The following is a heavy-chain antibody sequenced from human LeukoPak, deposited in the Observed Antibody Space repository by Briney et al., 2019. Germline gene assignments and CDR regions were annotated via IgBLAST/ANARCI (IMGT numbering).Heavy chain of an antibody. CDR1: GFTFSSDA. Sequence: GGSLRLSCAASGFTFSSDAMNWVRQAPGGGLEWVSAISGSGSSRYYADSVKGRFTISRDNSKNTLYLQMNSLRAEDTAVYYCAKDSQHSPDTVQFDYWGQGTLVTVSS. D-gene: IGHD3-3*02. J-gene: IGHJ4*02. V-gene: IGHV3-23*01. CDR2: ISGSGSSR. CDR3: AKDSQHSPDTVQFDY.